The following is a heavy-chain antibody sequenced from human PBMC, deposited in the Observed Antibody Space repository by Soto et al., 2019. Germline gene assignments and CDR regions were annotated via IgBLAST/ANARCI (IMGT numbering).Heavy chain of an antibody. J-gene: IGHJ3*01. D-gene: IGHD4-17*01. CDR2: LYDLDGI. Sequence: DVQLVGSGGGLIQPGGSLRLSCAAFGLTVSGKYYMAWVRLAPGKGLEWLSALYDLDGIYYADSVNGRFTTSGDSSKNIVYLQMNDLRPDDTAVYYCASWHLREHAYDVWGQGTTVTVSS. CDR3: ASWHLREHAYDV. CDR1: GLTVSGKYY. V-gene: IGHV3-53*01.